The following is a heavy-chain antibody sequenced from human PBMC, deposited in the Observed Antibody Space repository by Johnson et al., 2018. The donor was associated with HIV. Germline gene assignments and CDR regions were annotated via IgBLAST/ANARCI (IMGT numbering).Heavy chain of an antibody. CDR2: IGTAGDT. D-gene: IGHD3-3*01. V-gene: IGHV3-13*01. CDR3: ARGAGYNLWSGYYAGRNAFDI. Sequence: VQLVESGGGLVQPGGSLRLSCAASGFTFSSYDMHWVRQATGKGLEWVSAIGTAGDTYYPGSVKGRFTISRENAKNSLYLQMNSLRAGDTAVYYCARGAGYNLWSGYYAGRNAFDIWGQGTMVTVSS. J-gene: IGHJ3*02. CDR1: GFTFSSYD.